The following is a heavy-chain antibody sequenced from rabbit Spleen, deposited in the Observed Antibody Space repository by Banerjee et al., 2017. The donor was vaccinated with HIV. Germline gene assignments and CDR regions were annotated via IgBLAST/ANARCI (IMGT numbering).Heavy chain of an antibody. V-gene: IGHV1S45*01. Sequence: QEQLEESGGGLVKPEGSLTLTCKASGFSFSDRDVMCWVRQAPGKGLEWIACINTATGKAVYASWAKGRFTISKTSSAAVTLQMTSLTAADTATYFCATDLVGVGAWNLWGQGTLVTVS. D-gene: IGHD3-3*01. J-gene: IGHJ4*01. CDR2: INTATGKA. CDR1: GFSFSDRDV. CDR3: ATDLVGVGAWNL.